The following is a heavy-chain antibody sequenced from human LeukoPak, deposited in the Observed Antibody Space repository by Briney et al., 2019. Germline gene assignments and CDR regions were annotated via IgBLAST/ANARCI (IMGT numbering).Heavy chain of an antibody. V-gene: IGHV1-2*02. J-gene: IGHJ4*02. CDR3: ARVSKEWYYDILTGYYRGHFDY. CDR2: INPNSGGT. Sequence: ASVKVSCKASGYTFTGYYMHWVRQAPGQGLEWMGWINPNSGGTNYAQKFQGRVTMTRVTSISTVYMELSRLRSDDTAVYYCARVSKEWYYDILTGYYRGHFDYWGQGTLVTVSS. CDR1: GYTFTGYY. D-gene: IGHD3-9*01.